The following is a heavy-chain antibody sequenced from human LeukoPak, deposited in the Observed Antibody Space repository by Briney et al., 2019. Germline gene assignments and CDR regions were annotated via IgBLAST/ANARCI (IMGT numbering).Heavy chain of an antibody. Sequence: GGSLRLSCAASGFTVKNNYMSWVRQAPGKGLECVSITYSSDSTYYADSVKGRFTISRDNSKNTLYLQMNSLRVEDTAVYYCARDRGGWFDTWGQGTLVTVSS. CDR3: ARDRGGWFDT. V-gene: IGHV3-53*01. J-gene: IGHJ5*02. CDR1: GFTVKNNY. CDR2: TYSSDST. D-gene: IGHD3-10*01.